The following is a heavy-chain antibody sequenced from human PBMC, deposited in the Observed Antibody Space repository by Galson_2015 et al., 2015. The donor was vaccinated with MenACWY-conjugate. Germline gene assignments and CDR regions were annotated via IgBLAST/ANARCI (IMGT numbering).Heavy chain of an antibody. CDR1: GFTFSSYA. CDR2: VSGSGGST. CDR3: AKVPASIKRIYFDY. V-gene: IGHV3-23*01. J-gene: IGHJ4*02. Sequence: SLRLSCAASGFTFSSYAMSWVRQAPGRGLEWVSTVSGSGGSTYYADSVKGRFTISRDNSKNTLYLQMNSLRAEDTAAYFCAKVPASIKRIYFDYWGQGTLVTVSS. D-gene: IGHD2-2*02.